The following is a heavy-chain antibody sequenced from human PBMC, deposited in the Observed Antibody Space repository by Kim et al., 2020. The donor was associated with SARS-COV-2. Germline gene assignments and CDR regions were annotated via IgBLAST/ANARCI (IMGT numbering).Heavy chain of an antibody. D-gene: IGHD1-26*01. Sequence: GGSLRLSCAASGFTFSSYAMHWVRQAPGKGLEWVAVISYDGSNKYYADSVKGRFTISRDNSKNTLYLQMNSLRAEDTAVYYCARGDSGRYYWSDYWGQGTLVTVSS. V-gene: IGHV3-30*04. CDR1: GFTFSSYA. CDR3: ARGDSGRYYWSDY. CDR2: ISYDGSNK. J-gene: IGHJ4*02.